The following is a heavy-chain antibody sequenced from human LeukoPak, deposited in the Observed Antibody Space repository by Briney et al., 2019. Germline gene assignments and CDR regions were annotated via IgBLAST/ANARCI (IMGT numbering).Heavy chain of an antibody. J-gene: IGHJ1*01. V-gene: IGHV4-61*02. CDR3: ARDGGDAEYFQH. D-gene: IGHD2-21*02. CDR1: GGSISSGDYY. CDR2: IYTSGST. Sequence: SQTLSLTCTVSGGSISSGDYYWSWIRQPAGKGLEWIGRIYTSGSTNYNPSLKSRVTISVDTSKNQFSLKLSSVTAADTAVYYCARDGGDAEYFQHWGQGTLVTVSS.